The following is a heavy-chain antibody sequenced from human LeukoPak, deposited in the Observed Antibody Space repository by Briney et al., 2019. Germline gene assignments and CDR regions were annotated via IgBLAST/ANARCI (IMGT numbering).Heavy chain of an antibody. CDR3: ARTNIGPAGSWFDP. CDR1: GGSISSGSYY. V-gene: IGHV4-61*02. Sequence: SETLSLTCTVSGGSISSGSYYWSWIRQPAGKGLEWIGRIYTSGSTNYNPSLKSRVTISVDTSKKQLSLQLSSVTAADTAVYYCARTNIGPAGSWFDPWGQGTLVTVSS. CDR2: IYTSGST. J-gene: IGHJ5*02. D-gene: IGHD6-13*01.